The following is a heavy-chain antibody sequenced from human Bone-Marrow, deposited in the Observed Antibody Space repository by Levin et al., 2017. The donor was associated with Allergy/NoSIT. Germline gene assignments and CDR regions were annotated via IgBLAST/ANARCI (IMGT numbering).Heavy chain of an antibody. J-gene: IGHJ4*02. V-gene: IGHV3-15*07. Sequence: GGSLRLSCAASGFTFSNAWMNWVRQAPGKGLEWVGRIKSKTDGGTTDYAAPVKGRFTISRDDSKNTLYLQMNSLKTEDTAVYYCTTQEVTYYYGSGSSADDYWGQGTLVTVSS. CDR1: GFTFSNAW. CDR3: TTQEVTYYYGSGSSADDY. CDR2: IKSKTDGGTT. D-gene: IGHD3-10*01.